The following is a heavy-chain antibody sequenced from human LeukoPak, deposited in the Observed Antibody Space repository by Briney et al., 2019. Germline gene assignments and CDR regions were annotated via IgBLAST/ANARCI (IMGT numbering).Heavy chain of an antibody. J-gene: IGHJ6*02. V-gene: IGHV1-8*01. Sequence: ASVKVSCKASGYTFTSYDINWVRQATGQGLEWMGWMNPNSGNTGYAQKFQGRVTMTRNTSISTAYMELSSLRSEDTAVYYCSRGLVGATLFFDYYYYYGMDVWGQGTTVTVSS. CDR1: GYTFTSYD. CDR2: MNPNSGNT. CDR3: SRGLVGATLFFDYYYYYGMDV. D-gene: IGHD1-26*01.